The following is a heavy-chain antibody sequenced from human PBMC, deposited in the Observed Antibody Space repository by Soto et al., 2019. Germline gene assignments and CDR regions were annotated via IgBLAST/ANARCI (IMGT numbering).Heavy chain of an antibody. D-gene: IGHD5-12*01. CDR1: GYTFTSYY. Sequence: ASVKVSCKASGYTFTSYYMHWVRQAPGQGLEWMGIINPSGGSTSYAQKFQGRVTMTRDTSTSTVYMELSSLRSEDTAVYYCAGEHGGGYGHSFGMGVLGQGTTVTVSS. V-gene: IGHV1-46*01. J-gene: IGHJ6*02. CDR3: AGEHGGGYGHSFGMGV. CDR2: INPSGGST.